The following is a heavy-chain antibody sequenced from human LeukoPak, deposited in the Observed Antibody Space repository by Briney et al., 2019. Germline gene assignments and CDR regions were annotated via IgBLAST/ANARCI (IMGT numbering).Heavy chain of an antibody. Sequence: GGSLRLSCAASGFTFSGSAMHWVRQASGKGLEWVGRIRSKANSYATAYAASVKGRFTISRDNSKNTLYLQMNSLRAEDTAVYYCARLDGATGFDPWGQGTLVTVSS. CDR2: IRSKANSYAT. D-gene: IGHD5-12*01. CDR1: GFTFSGSA. J-gene: IGHJ5*02. V-gene: IGHV3-73*01. CDR3: ARLDGATGFDP.